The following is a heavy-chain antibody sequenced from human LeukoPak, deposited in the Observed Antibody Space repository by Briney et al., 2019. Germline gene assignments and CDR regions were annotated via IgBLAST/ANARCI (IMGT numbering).Heavy chain of an antibody. J-gene: IGHJ4*02. CDR3: TTGGHYYGH. Sequence: GGSLRLSCAASGFTFSDAWMSWVRQAPGQGLEWVGRIKSKTDGGTTDYAAPVKGRSTISRDASKNTLFLQMNSLKTEDTAVYHCTTGGHYYGHWGQGTLVTVSS. D-gene: IGHD3-16*01. CDR1: GFTFSDAW. CDR2: IKSKTDGGTT. V-gene: IGHV3-15*01.